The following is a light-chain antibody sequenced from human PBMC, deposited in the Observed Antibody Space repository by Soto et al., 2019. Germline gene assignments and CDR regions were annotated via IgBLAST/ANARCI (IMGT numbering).Light chain of an antibody. CDR3: QQYGRSIPIT. Sequence: EIVLTPSPGTLSLFPGERATRSCRASQSVSGSSLAWYQQKPGQAPRLLIYGASSRATGIPDRFSGSGSGTDFTLTISRLEPEDLAVYYCQQYGRSIPITFGQGTRLEIK. V-gene: IGKV3-20*01. CDR1: QSVSGSS. J-gene: IGKJ5*01. CDR2: GAS.